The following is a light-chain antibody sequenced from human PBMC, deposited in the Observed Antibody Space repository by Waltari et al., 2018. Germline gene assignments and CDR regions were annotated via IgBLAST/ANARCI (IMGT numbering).Light chain of an antibody. CDR1: QGISDS. CDR2: GAS. CDR3: HQYKIWPEA. J-gene: IGKJ1*01. Sequence: EIVMTQSPATLSVSPGERATLSCTASQGISDSLGWYQHRPGQAPRLLIYGASTRATGIPARFSGSGSGTEFTLTISSLQSEDFAVYYCHQYKIWPEAFGQGTKVEIK. V-gene: IGKV3D-15*01.